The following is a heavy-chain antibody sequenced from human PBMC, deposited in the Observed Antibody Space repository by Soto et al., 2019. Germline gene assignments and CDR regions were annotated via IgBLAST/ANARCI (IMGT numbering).Heavy chain of an antibody. CDR1: GFTFSTYW. J-gene: IGHJ6*02. V-gene: IGHV3-7*01. D-gene: IGHD3-22*01. Sequence: PGGSLRLSCAASGFTFSTYWMSWVRQAPGKGLEWVANIKEDGSEKYYVDSVEGRLTISRDNAKNSLYLQMTSLRAEDTALYYCARGWGYFDSSGFPYLYAMDVWGQGTTVTVSS. CDR2: IKEDGSEK. CDR3: ARGWGYFDSSGFPYLYAMDV.